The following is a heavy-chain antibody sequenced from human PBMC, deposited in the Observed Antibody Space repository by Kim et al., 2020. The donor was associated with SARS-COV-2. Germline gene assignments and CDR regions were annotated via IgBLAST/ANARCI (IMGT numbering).Heavy chain of an antibody. V-gene: IGHV3-30*03. D-gene: IGHD5-12*01. CDR1: GFTFPRYG. CDR2: TSYYGSVK. Sequence: GGSLRLSCAASGFTFPRYGMPGFRKSQGKGLRWLTLTSYYGSVKTYADAVKGRFTISRDDFMDTLDLPMNRLRSDYTAVYYLVIVLISLLFDWVLVTLVT. CDR3: VIVLISLLFD. J-gene: IGHJ4*02.